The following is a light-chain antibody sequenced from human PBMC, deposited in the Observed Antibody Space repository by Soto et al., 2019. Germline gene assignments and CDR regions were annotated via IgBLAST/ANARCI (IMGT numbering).Light chain of an antibody. CDR3: QQRSNWPPIT. CDR2: DAS. Sequence: DIVLTQSPATLSLSPGERATLSCRASHSVSNSLAWYQQKPGQPPRLLIYDASNRATGIPDRFSGSVSGTDFTLTISSLEPEDFAVYYCQQRSNWPPITFGQGTRLEI. V-gene: IGKV3-11*01. J-gene: IGKJ5*01. CDR1: HSVSNS.